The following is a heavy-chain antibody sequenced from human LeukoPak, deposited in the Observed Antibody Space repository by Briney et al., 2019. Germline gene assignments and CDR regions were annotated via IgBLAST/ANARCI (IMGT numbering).Heavy chain of an antibody. CDR1: GFTFSSYA. Sequence: PGGSLRLSCAASGFTFSSYAMSWVRQAPGKGLEWVSAISGSGGSTYYADSVKGRFTISRDNSKNTLYLQVNSLRAEDTAVYYCAKASLKQWLPPGPGYWGQGTLVTVSS. V-gene: IGHV3-23*01. J-gene: IGHJ4*02. CDR3: AKASLKQWLPPGPGY. D-gene: IGHD6-19*01. CDR2: ISGSGGST.